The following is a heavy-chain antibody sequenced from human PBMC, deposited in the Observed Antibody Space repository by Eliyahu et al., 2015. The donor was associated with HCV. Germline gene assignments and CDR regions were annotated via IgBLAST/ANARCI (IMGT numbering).Heavy chain of an antibody. CDR3: ARAGFYNGLDF. J-gene: IGHJ6*02. V-gene: IGHV3-74*01. Sequence: EVQLVESGGDLVQPGGSLRLSCAVSGFTFSRSWMHWVRXTPGKGLVWVSHINXDGSKIXYADXVKGRFTXSRDNAKSTLYLQMNSLRVEDTAVYYCARAGFYNGLDFWGQGTTVTVS. CDR2: INXDGSKI. CDR1: GFTFSRSW.